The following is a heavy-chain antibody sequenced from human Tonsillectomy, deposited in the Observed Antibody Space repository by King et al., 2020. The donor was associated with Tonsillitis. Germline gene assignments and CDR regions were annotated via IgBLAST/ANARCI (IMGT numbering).Heavy chain of an antibody. V-gene: IGHV2-5*01. D-gene: IGHD3-22*01. CDR2: IYWNDDK. CDR3: AHSWDSSGDPYYYYGMDV. CDR1: GFSLSTSGVG. Sequence: ITLKESGPTLVKPTQTLTLTCTFSGFSLSTSGVGVGWIRQPPGKALEWLALIYWNDDKRYSPSLKSRLTITKDTSKNQVVLTMTNMDPVDTATYYCAHSWDSSGDPYYYYGMDVWGQGTTVTVSS. J-gene: IGHJ6*02.